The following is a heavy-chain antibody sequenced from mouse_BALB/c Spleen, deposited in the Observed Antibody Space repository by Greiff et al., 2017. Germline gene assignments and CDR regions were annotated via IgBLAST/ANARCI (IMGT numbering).Heavy chain of an antibody. J-gene: IGHJ3*01. CDR1: GFSLTGYG. Sequence: QVQLKESGPGLVAPSQSLSITCTVSGFSLTGYGVNWVRQPPGKGLEWLGMIWGDGSTDYNSALKSRLSISKDNSKSQVFLKMNSLQTDDTARYCCARGAPWCAYWGQGTLVTVSA. CDR3: ARGAPWCAY. CDR2: IWGDGST. D-gene: IGHD6-1*01. V-gene: IGHV2-6-7*01.